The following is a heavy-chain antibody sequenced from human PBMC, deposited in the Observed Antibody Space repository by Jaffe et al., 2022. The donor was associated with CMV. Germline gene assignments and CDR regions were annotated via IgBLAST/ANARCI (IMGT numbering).Heavy chain of an antibody. CDR2: IYYSGST. CDR3: AREGYSRGWFDP. V-gene: IGHV4-59*01. CDR1: GGSISSYY. Sequence: QVQLQESGPGLVKPSETLSLTCTVSGGSISSYYWSWIRQPPGKGLEWIGYIYYSGSTNYNPSLKSRVTISVDTSKNQFSLKLSSVTAADTAVYYCAREGYSRGWFDPWGQGTLVTVSS. J-gene: IGHJ5*02. D-gene: IGHD4-4*01.